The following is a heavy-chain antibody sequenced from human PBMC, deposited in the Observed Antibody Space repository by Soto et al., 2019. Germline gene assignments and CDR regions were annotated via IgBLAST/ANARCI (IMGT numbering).Heavy chain of an antibody. Sequence: GGSLRLSCAACGFTFSSYGMRWVRQAPGKGLEWVAVISYDGSNKYYADSVKGRFTISRDNSKNTLYLQMNSLRAGDTAVYYCAKDRLYYYDSSGPLDYWGQGTLVTVPS. CDR1: GFTFSSYG. J-gene: IGHJ4*02. D-gene: IGHD3-22*01. CDR3: AKDRLYYYDSSGPLDY. V-gene: IGHV3-30*18. CDR2: ISYDGSNK.